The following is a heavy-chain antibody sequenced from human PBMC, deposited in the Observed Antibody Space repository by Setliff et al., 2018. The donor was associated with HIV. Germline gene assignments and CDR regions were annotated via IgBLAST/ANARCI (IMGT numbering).Heavy chain of an antibody. CDR2: TYYRSKWNS. V-gene: IGHV6-1*01. J-gene: IGHJ6*03. CDR1: GDSVSSKSAA. D-gene: IGHD1-1*01. CDR3: ARGGDWDDNYYMDV. Sequence: SQTLSLTCAISGDSVSSKSAAWNWLRQSPSRGLEWLGRTYYRSKWNSDYAPSVKSRVTINPDTSKNKFSLQLNSVTPEDTAVYYCARGGDWDDNYYMDVWGKGTTVTAS.